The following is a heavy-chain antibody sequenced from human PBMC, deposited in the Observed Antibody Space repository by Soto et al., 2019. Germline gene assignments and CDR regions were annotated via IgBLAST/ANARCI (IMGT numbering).Heavy chain of an antibody. CDR1: GGSFSGYY. V-gene: IGHV4-34*01. J-gene: IGHJ4*02. CDR3: ARGNLKRLFDY. Sequence: ETLSLTCAVYGGSFSGYYWSWIRQPPGKGLEWIGEINHSGSTNYNPSLKSRVTISVDTSKNQFSLKLSSVTAADTAVYYCARGNLKRLFDYWGQGTLVTVSS. CDR2: INHSGST. D-gene: IGHD3-9*01.